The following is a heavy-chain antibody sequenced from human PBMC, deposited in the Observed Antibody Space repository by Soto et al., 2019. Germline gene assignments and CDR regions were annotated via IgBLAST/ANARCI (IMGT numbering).Heavy chain of an antibody. CDR1: GGTFSSFT. CDR2: FIRVSGPA. Sequence: QVQLVQSGAEVKKPGSSVKVSCKASGGTFSSFTISWVRQAPGQGLEWMGGFIRVSGPAHYAQQFQGRVTLTEDESSNTTYMELSSLRSADTAVYYCAKMICSGGSCYSGWFVPWGQRTLV. J-gene: IGHJ5*02. D-gene: IGHD2-15*01. CDR3: AKMICSGGSCYSGWFVP. V-gene: IGHV1-69*01.